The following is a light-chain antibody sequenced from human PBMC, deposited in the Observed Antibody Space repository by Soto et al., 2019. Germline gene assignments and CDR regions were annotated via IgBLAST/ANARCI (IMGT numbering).Light chain of an antibody. V-gene: IGKV1-39*01. J-gene: IGKJ5*01. CDR3: QQSHTAPYT. Sequence: DIQMTQSPSSLSASVGDRVTITCRASRGINIYLNWYQQKPGKAPKLVIYAASNLQSGVPSRFSGDGVATHFTRTISSLQPEDFATYHCQQSHTAPYTFGQGTRLEMK. CDR1: RGINIY. CDR2: AAS.